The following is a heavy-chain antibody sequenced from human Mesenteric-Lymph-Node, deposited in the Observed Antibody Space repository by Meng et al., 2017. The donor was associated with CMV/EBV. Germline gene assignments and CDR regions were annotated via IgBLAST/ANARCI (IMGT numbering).Heavy chain of an antibody. CDR1: GFTFSSYA. CDR2: ISYDGSNK. Sequence: LRISCAASGFTFSSYAMHWVRQAPGKGLEWVAVISYDGSNKYYADSVKGRFTISRDNSKNTLYLQMNSLRAEDTAVYYCARIVGGDYWGQGTLVTVSS. V-gene: IGHV3-30*04. J-gene: IGHJ4*02. CDR3: ARIVGGDY. D-gene: IGHD1-26*01.